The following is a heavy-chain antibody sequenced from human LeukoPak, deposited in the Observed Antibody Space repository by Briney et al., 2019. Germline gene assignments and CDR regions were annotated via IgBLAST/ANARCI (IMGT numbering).Heavy chain of an antibody. CDR1: GGSISSSSYY. Sequence: SETLSLTCTVSGGSISSSSYYWGWSRQPPGKGLEWIGSIYYSGSTYYNPSLKSRVTISVDTSKNQFSLKLSSVTAADTAVYYCARYSSSWFENWFDPWGQGTLVTVSS. V-gene: IGHV4-39*07. D-gene: IGHD6-13*01. J-gene: IGHJ5*02. CDR2: IYYSGST. CDR3: ARYSSSWFENWFDP.